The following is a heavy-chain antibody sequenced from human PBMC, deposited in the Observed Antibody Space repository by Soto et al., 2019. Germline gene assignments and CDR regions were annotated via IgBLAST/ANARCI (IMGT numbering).Heavy chain of an antibody. CDR1: GFTFSSYE. CDR3: ARDRRDGYNLRIH. Sequence: EVQLVESGGGLVQPGGSLRLSCAASGFTFSSYEMNWVRQAPGKGLEWVSYISSSGSTIYYADSVKGRFTISRDNAKNSLYLQMNSLRAEDTAVYYCARDRRDGYNLRIHWGQGTLVTVSS. J-gene: IGHJ4*02. D-gene: IGHD5-12*01. CDR2: ISSSGSTI. V-gene: IGHV3-48*03.